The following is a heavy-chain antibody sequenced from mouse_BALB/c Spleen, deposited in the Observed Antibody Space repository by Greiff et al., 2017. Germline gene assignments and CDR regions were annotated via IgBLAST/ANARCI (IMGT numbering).Heavy chain of an antibody. J-gene: IGHJ4*01. Sequence: QVQLQQSGPQLVRPGASVKISCKASGYSFTSYWMHWVKQRPGQGLEWIGMIDPSDSETRLNQKFKDKATLTVDKSSSTAYMQLSSPTSEDSAVYYCARFHYGRNYYAMDYWGQGTSVTVSS. D-gene: IGHD1-1*01. CDR2: IDPSDSET. V-gene: IGHV1S127*01. CDR3: ARFHYGRNYYAMDY. CDR1: GYSFTSYW.